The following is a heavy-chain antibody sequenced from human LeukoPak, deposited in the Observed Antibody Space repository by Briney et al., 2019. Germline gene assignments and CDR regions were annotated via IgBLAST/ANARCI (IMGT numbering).Heavy chain of an antibody. V-gene: IGHV5-51*01. CDR1: GYSFTSYW. D-gene: IGHD1-26*01. CDR2: IYPGASDT. J-gene: IGHJ4*02. CDR3: AKTLSRGATMDFDY. Sequence: GESLKISCKGSGYSFTSYWIGWVRQMPGQGLEWMGIIYPGASDTRYSPSFQGQVTISADKSISTAYLQWSSLKASDTAMYYSAKTLSRGATMDFDYWGQGTLVTVSS.